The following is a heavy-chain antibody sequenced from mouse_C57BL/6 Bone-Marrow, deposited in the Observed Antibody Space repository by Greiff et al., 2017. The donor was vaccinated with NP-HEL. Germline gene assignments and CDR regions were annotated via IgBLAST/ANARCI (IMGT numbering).Heavy chain of an antibody. J-gene: IGHJ3*01. CDR2: IYPRSGNT. Sequence: QVQLKQSGAELARPGASVKLSCKASGYTFTSYGISWVKQRTGQGLEWIGEIYPRSGNTYYNEKFKGKATLTADKSSSTAYMELRSLTSEDSAVYFCARPGGRYYYGSSSPFAYWGQGTLVTVSA. D-gene: IGHD1-1*01. CDR1: GYTFTSYG. CDR3: ARPGGRYYYGSSSPFAY. V-gene: IGHV1-81*01.